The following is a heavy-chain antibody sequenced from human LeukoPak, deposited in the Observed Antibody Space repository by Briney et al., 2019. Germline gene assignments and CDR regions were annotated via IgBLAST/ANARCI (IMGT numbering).Heavy chain of an antibody. CDR1: GGSFSGYY. J-gene: IGHJ4*02. CDR2: INHSGST. Sequence: KPSETLSLTCAVYGGSFSGYYWSWIRQPPGKGLEWIGEINHSGSTNYNPSLKSRVTISVDTSKNQFSLKLSSVTAADTAVYYRARGFGGAQWLVFDYWGQGTLVTVSS. V-gene: IGHV4-34*01. CDR3: ARGFGGAQWLVFDY. D-gene: IGHD6-19*01.